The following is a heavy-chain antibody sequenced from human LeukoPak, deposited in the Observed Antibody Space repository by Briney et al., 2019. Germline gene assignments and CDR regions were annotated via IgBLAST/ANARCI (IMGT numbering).Heavy chain of an antibody. CDR3: ARGGYSSSWYFNWFDP. CDR2: IIPIFGTA. CDR1: GGTFSSYA. J-gene: IGHJ5*02. Sequence: SGKVSCKASGGTFSSYAISWVRQAPGQGLEWMGGIIPIFGTANYAQKFQGRVTITTDESTSTAYMELSSLRSEDTAVYYCARGGYSSSWYFNWFDPWGQGTLVTVSS. D-gene: IGHD6-13*01. V-gene: IGHV1-69*05.